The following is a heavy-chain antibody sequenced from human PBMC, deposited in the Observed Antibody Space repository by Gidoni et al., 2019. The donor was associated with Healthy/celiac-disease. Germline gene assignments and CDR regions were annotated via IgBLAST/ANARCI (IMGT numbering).Heavy chain of an antibody. CDR1: GFTFGNYA. J-gene: IGHJ4*02. Sequence: EVQLVESGGGLVQPGRYLRLSCTASGFTFGNYAMSWVRQAPGKGLEWVGFIRSKAYGGTTEYAASVKGRFTISRDDSKSIAYLQMNSLKTEDTAVYYCTRDPDYGDYVLDYWGQGTLVTVSS. V-gene: IGHV3-49*04. D-gene: IGHD4-17*01. CDR3: TRDPDYGDYVLDY. CDR2: IRSKAYGGTT.